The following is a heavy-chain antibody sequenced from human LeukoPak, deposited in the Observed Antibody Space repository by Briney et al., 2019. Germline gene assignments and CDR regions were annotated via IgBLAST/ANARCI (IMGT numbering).Heavy chain of an antibody. CDR2: FDPEDGET. Sequence: ASVKVSCKVSGYTLTELSMHRVRQAPGKGLEWMGGFDPEDGETIYAQKFQGRVTMTEDTSTDTAYMELSSLRSEDTAVYYCATDLVLDGDYYFDYWGQGTLVTVSS. CDR3: ATDLVLDGDYYFDY. J-gene: IGHJ4*02. D-gene: IGHD4-17*01. V-gene: IGHV1-24*01. CDR1: GYTLTELS.